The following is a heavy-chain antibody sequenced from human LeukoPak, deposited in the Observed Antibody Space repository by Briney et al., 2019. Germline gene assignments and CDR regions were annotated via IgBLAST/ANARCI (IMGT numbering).Heavy chain of an antibody. D-gene: IGHD5-24*01. V-gene: IGHV3-33*01. CDR3: AREQEVATHDALDI. J-gene: IGHJ3*02. CDR2: IWYDGSNK. CDR1: GFTFSSYG. Sequence: GGSLRLSCAASGFTFSSYGMHWVRQAPGKGLEWVAVIWYDGSNKYYADSVKGRFTISRDNSKNTLYLQMNSLRAEDTAVYYCAREQEVATHDALDIWGQGTMVTVSS.